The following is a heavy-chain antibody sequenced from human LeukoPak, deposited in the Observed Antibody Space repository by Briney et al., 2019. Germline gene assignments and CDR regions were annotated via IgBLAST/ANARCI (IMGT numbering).Heavy chain of an antibody. V-gene: IGHV4-59*01. CDR2: IYYSGST. Sequence: PSETLCLTCTVSGGSISSYYWSWIRQPPGKGLEWIGYIYYSGSTNYNPSLKSRVTISVDTCKNQFSLKLSSVTAADTAVYYCARGRLVATFDYWGQGTLVTVSS. D-gene: IGHD5-12*01. CDR1: GGSISSYY. CDR3: ARGRLVATFDY. J-gene: IGHJ4*02.